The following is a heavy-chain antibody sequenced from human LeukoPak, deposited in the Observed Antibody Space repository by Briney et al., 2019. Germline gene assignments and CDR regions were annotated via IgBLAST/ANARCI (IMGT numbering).Heavy chain of an antibody. Sequence: GGSLRLSCGASGFTFRTSWMNWVRQAPGKGLEWVASINPDGSEKYSVDSVKGRFTISRDNAKNSLYLQMNSLRAEDTAVYYCARDDIVVVVAATRFDYWGQGTLVTVSS. J-gene: IGHJ4*02. CDR1: GFTFRTSW. CDR2: INPDGSEK. D-gene: IGHD2-15*01. CDR3: ARDDIVVVVAATRFDY. V-gene: IGHV3-7*01.